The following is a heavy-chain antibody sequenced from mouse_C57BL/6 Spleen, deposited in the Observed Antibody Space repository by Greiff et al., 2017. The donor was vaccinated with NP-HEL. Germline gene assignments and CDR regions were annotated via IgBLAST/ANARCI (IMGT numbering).Heavy chain of an antibody. V-gene: IGHV1-22*01. CDR3: ARSEYYGSSYLAWFAY. CDR2: INPNNGGT. J-gene: IGHJ3*01. CDR1: GYTFTDYN. D-gene: IGHD1-1*01. Sequence: DVQLQESGPELVKPGASVKMSCKASGYTFTDYNMHWVKQSHGKSLEWIGYINPNNGGTSYNQKFKGKATLTVNKSSSTAYMELRSLTSEDSAVYYCARSEYYGSSYLAWFAYWGQGTLVTVSA.